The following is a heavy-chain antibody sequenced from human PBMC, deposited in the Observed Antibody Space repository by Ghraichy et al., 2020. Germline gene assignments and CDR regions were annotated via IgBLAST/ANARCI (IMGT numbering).Heavy chain of an antibody. V-gene: IGHV1-24*01. Sequence: ASVKVSCKVSGYTLTELSMHWVRQAPGKGLEWMGGFDPEDGETIYAQKFQGRVTMTEDTSTDTAYMELSSLRSEDTAVYYCATLSLYYDFWSGWFDPWGQGTLVTVSS. D-gene: IGHD3-3*01. CDR3: ATLSLYYDFWSGWFDP. CDR1: GYTLTELS. J-gene: IGHJ5*02. CDR2: FDPEDGET.